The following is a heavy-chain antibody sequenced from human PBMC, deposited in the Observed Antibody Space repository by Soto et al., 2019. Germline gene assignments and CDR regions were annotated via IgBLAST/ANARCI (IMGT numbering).Heavy chain of an antibody. Sequence: QVQLQESGPGLVKPSGTLSLTCALSGASIITDNWWSWVRQPPGKEMEWIGEIYHSGNTNFNPSVKSRVTISVDTSKNQFSLTVSCVTAADTAIYYCARASASSKLRGVVINWGQGTLVTVSS. D-gene: IGHD3-10*01. CDR2: IYHSGNT. CDR1: GASIITDNW. CDR3: ARASASSKLRGVVIN. V-gene: IGHV4-4*02. J-gene: IGHJ4*02.